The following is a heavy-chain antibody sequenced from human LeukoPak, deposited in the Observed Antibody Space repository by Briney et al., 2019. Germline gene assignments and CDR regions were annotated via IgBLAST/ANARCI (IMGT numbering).Heavy chain of an antibody. Sequence: PGRSLRLSCAASGFTFDDYAMHWVRQAPGKGLEWVSGISWNSGSIGYADSVKGRFTIFRDNAKNSLYLQMNSLRAEDTALYYCAKDMGNYYDSSGYAFDYWGQGTLVTVSS. D-gene: IGHD3-22*01. CDR2: ISWNSGSI. CDR3: AKDMGNYYDSSGYAFDY. CDR1: GFTFDDYA. V-gene: IGHV3-9*01. J-gene: IGHJ4*02.